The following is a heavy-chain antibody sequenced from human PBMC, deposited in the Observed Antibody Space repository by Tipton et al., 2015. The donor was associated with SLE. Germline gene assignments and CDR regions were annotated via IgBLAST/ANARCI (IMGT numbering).Heavy chain of an antibody. V-gene: IGHV4-39*07. CDR1: GGSISSSSYY. CDR3: ARYSSGWYLRAFDI. CDR2: IYYSGST. J-gene: IGHJ3*02. D-gene: IGHD6-19*01. Sequence: TLSLTCTVSGGSISSSSYYWGWIRQPPGKGLEWIGSIYYSGSTYYNPSLKSRVTISVDTSKNQFSLKLSSVTAADTAVYYCARYSSGWYLRAFDIWGQGTMVPVSS.